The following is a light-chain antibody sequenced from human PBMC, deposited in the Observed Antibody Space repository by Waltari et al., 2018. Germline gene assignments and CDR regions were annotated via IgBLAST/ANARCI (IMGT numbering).Light chain of an antibody. Sequence: QSALTQPASVSGSPGQSTPISCTGPSGFVGSYNPVSWYQRHPGKAPKLMIYEVSKRPSGVSNRFSGSKSGNTASLTISGLQAEDEADYYCCSYAGSSTGVFGGGTKLTVL. J-gene: IGLJ3*02. CDR3: CSYAGSSTGV. V-gene: IGLV2-23*02. CDR1: SGFVGSYNP. CDR2: EVS.